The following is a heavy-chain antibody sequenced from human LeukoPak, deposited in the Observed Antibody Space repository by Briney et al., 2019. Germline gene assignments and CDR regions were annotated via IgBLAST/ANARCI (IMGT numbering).Heavy chain of an antibody. J-gene: IGHJ4*02. CDR2: FDPEDGET. D-gene: IGHD5-18*01. Sequence: ASVKVSCKVSGYTLTELSMHWVRQAPGKGLEWMGGFDPEDGETIYAQKLQGRVTMTTDTSTSTAYMELRSLRSDDTAVYYCARGPPNTAMAIDYWGQGTLVTVSS. V-gene: IGHV1-24*01. CDR1: GYTLTELS. CDR3: ARGPPNTAMAIDY.